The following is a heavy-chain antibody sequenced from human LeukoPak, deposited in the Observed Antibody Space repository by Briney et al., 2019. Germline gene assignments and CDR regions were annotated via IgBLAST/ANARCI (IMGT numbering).Heavy chain of an antibody. CDR2: ISAYNGNT. CDR3: ARGGPRWLQRGQLYDY. CDR1: GYTFTSYG. Sequence: GASVKVSCKASGYTFTSYGISWVRQAPGQGLEWMGWISAYNGNTNYAQKLQGRVTMTTDTSTSTAYMELRSLRSDDTAVYYCARGGPRWLQRGQLYDYWGQGTLVTVSS. J-gene: IGHJ4*02. D-gene: IGHD5-24*01. V-gene: IGHV1-18*01.